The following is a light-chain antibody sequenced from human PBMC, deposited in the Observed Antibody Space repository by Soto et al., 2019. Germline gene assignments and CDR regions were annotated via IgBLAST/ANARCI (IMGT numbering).Light chain of an antibody. J-gene: IGKJ1*01. CDR1: QSIRSW. Sequence: DSQMTQSPYTLPASVGDRVTVACRASQSIRSWLAWYQEKPGKAPRLLIYKASLLETGVPSRFSGSASGTEFTLTISSLQTDDFGTYYCQQYNSHPWTFGQGTKVDI. CDR3: QQYNSHPWT. CDR2: KAS. V-gene: IGKV1-5*03.